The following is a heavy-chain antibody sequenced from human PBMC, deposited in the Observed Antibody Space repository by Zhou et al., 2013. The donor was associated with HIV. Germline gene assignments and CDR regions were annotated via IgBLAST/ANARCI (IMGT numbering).Heavy chain of an antibody. CDR1: GYTLISYG. CDR3: ARDYNFWSGYYSIWDY. J-gene: IGHJ4*02. V-gene: IGHV1-18*01. CDR2: ISAYNADT. D-gene: IGHD3-3*01. Sequence: QVQLVQSGAEVQKPGASVTVSCKASGYTLISYGISWVRQAPGQGPEWMGWISAYNADTNYAQKFQGRVTMTADTSTSTVYMELRSLTSDDTAVYYCARDYNFWSGYYSIWDYWGQGTLVTVSS.